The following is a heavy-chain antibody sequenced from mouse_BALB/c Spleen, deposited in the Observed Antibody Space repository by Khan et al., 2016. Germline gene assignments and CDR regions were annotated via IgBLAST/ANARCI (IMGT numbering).Heavy chain of an antibody. CDR3: ARTDRRGCFDY. J-gene: IGHJ2*01. Sequence: QVQLKQSGAELMKPGASVKISCKVTGYTFSSYWTEWVKQRPGHGLEWSGENLPGSGSTNYNEKFRGKATFTADTSSNTAYMQLSSLTSEDSAVHNCARTDRRGCFDYWGQGTTLTVSS. CDR1: GYTFSSYW. CDR2: NLPGSGST. V-gene: IGHV1-9*01.